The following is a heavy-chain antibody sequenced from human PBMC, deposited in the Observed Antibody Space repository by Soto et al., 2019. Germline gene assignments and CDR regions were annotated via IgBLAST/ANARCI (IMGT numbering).Heavy chain of an antibody. CDR1: GGTFSSYT. D-gene: IGHD5-12*01. CDR2: IIPILGIA. CDR3: AREQFTALEYSGYDYSYYFDY. V-gene: IGHV1-69*04. J-gene: IGHJ4*02. Sequence: ASVKVSCKASGGTFSSYTISWVRQAPGQGLEWMGRIIPILGIANYAQKFQGRVTITADKSTSTAYMELSSLRSEDTAVYYCAREQFTALEYSGYDYSYYFDYWGQGTLVTVSS.